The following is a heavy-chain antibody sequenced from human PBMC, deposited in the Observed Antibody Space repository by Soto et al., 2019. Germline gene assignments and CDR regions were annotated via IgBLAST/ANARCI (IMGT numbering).Heavy chain of an antibody. Sequence: QRQLVDSGGGVVQPGRSLRLSCEASGFSFSSYGMHWVRQAPGKGLEWVAVISDDGTFKDYADSVKGRFTIFRDNSENTLFLQMNSLGPNDTAVYYCAKDYGPKAPYPYSNTHTDFWGLGTRVTVSS. CDR2: ISDDGTFK. D-gene: IGHD6-13*01. CDR1: GFSFSSYG. V-gene: IGHV3-30*18. J-gene: IGHJ4*02. CDR3: AKDYGPKAPYPYSNTHTDF.